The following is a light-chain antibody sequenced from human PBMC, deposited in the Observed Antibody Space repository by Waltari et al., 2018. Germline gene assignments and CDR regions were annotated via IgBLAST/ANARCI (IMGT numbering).Light chain of an antibody. CDR3: NSYAGSSSWV. J-gene: IGLJ3*02. CDR1: SSYVGFYNY. Sequence: QSALTQPASVSGSPGQSITISCTGTSSYVGFYNYVSWYQQHPGKAPKLMIYDFSERPSGVSNRFPGSKSGNTASLTISGLQAEDEADYYCNSYAGSSSWVFGGGTKLTVL. V-gene: IGLV2-14*01. CDR2: DFS.